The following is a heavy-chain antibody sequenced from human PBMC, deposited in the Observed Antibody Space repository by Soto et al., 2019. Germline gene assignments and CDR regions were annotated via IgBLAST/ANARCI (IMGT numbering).Heavy chain of an antibody. D-gene: IGHD5-12*01. CDR3: TKNSAYALDY. Sequence: PSETLSLTCDVSGASFSNNNWWSWVRQPPGEGLEWIGEMHHIENTNYNPSLKSRVTMSVDTSKNQFFLKLNSVTAADTAVYYCTKNSAYALDYRRQGILVTVSS. CDR2: MHHIENT. V-gene: IGHV4-4*02. CDR1: GASFSNNNW. J-gene: IGHJ4*02.